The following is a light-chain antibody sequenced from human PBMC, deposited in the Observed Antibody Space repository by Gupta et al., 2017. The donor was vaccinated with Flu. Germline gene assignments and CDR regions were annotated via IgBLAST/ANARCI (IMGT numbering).Light chain of an antibody. CDR3: QQRSNWPPYT. V-gene: IGKV3-11*01. Sequence: EIVLTQSPATLSLSPGERATLSCRASQSISYSLAWYQQKPGQAPRLIIFDTSNRTTGIPARFSGSGSGTDFTLTISSREPEDFAVYYCQQRSNWPPYTFGQGTXLEI. CDR2: DTS. J-gene: IGKJ2*01. CDR1: QSISYS.